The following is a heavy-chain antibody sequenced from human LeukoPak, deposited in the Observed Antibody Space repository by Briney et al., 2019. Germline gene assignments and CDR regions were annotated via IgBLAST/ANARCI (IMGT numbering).Heavy chain of an antibody. J-gene: IGHJ4*02. CDR3: ARGGIYGQGFDY. CDR1: GFTFSGNS. Sequence: PGGSLRLSCAASGFTFSGNSMNWVRQAPGKGLEWVSSISTTSDYIHYADSLKGRVAISRDNAKNSLYLQMNSLRAEDTAVYYCARGGIYGQGFDYWGQGSLVTVSS. D-gene: IGHD2/OR15-2a*01. V-gene: IGHV3-21*01. CDR2: ISTTSDYI.